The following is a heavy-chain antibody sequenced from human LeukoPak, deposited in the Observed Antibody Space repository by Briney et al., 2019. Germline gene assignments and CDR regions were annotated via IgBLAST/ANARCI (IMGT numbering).Heavy chain of an antibody. V-gene: IGHV1-2*02. CDR1: GYTFTGYY. CDR3: ARFAARDDFWSGYYTADAFDI. J-gene: IGHJ3*02. Sequence: GASVKVSCKASGYTFTGYYMHWVRQAPGQGLEWMGWINPNSGGTNYAQKFQGRVTMTRDTSISTAYMELSRLRSDDTAVYYCARFAARDDFWSGYYTADAFDIWGQGTMVTVSS. CDR2: INPNSGGT. D-gene: IGHD3-3*01.